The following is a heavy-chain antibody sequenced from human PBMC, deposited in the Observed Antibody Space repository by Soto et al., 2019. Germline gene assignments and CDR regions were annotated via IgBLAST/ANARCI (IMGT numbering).Heavy chain of an antibody. J-gene: IGHJ6*02. CDR2: ISYDGSNK. CDR3: AKSYTVRYYYYGMDV. Sequence: PGGSLRLSCAASGFTFSSYGMHWVRQAPGKGLEWVAVISYDGSNKYYADSVKGRFTISRDNSKNTLYLQMNSLRAEDTAVYYCAKSYTVRYYYYGMDVWGQGTTVTVSS. D-gene: IGHD2-2*02. CDR1: GFTFSSYG. V-gene: IGHV3-30*18.